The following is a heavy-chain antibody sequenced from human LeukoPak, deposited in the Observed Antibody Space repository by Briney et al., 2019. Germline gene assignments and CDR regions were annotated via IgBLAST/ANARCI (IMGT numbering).Heavy chain of an antibody. V-gene: IGHV1-46*01. D-gene: IGHD1-26*01. CDR1: GYTFTSYY. Sequence: APVKVSCKASGYTFTSYYMRWVRQAPGQGLEWMGIINPSGGSTSYAQKFQGRVTMTRDTSTSTVYMELSSLRSEDTAVYYCARELRYSGSYLNYYGMDVWGQGTTVTVSS. CDR3: ARELRYSGSYLNYYGMDV. J-gene: IGHJ6*01. CDR2: INPSGGST.